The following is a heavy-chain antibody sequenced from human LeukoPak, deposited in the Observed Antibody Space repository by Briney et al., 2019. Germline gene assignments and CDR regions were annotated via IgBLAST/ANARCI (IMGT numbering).Heavy chain of an antibody. V-gene: IGHV1-69*01. Sequence: ASVKVSCKASGGTFSSYAISWVRQAPGQGLEWMGGIIPIFGTASYAQKFQGRVTITADESTSTAYMELSSLRSEDTAVYYCARSRITIFGAPRAFDIRGQGTMVTVSS. D-gene: IGHD3-3*01. CDR1: GGTFSSYA. CDR3: ARSRITIFGAPRAFDI. J-gene: IGHJ3*02. CDR2: IIPIFGTA.